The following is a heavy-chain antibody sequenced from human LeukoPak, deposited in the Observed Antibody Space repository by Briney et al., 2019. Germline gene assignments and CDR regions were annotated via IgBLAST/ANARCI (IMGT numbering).Heavy chain of an antibody. J-gene: IGHJ6*02. CDR3: VTLGWFGEAYGMDV. CDR1: GYTLTELS. V-gene: IGHV1-24*01. CDR2: FDPEDGET. D-gene: IGHD3-10*01. Sequence: ASVKVSCKVSGYTLTELSIHWVRQAPGKGLEWMGGFDPEDGETIYAQKFQGRATMTEDTSTDTAYMELSSLRSEDTAVYYCVTLGWFGEAYGMDVWGQGTTVTVSS.